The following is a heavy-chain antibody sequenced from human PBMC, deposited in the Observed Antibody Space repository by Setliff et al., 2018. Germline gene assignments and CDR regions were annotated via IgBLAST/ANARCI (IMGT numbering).Heavy chain of an antibody. CDR1: GFTFSSYS. Sequence: GGSLRLSCEASGFTFSSYSMNWVRQAPGKGLEWVAHISYSSGSISYADSVKGRFTISRDNAKNTLHLQMNSLKDEDTALYYCARRGDSGGFDSWGQGTLVTVSS. CDR3: ARRGDSGGFDS. CDR2: ISYSSGSI. D-gene: IGHD3-22*01. J-gene: IGHJ4*02. V-gene: IGHV3-48*02.